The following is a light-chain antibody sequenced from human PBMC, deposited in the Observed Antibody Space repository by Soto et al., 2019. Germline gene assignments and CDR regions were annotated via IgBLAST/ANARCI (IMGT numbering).Light chain of an antibody. CDR3: LQHNSYPFT. J-gene: IGKJ3*01. Sequence: EIVLTQSPGTLSLSPGERATLSCRASQSLSSSSLAWYQQKPGQAPRLIIYDGSSRATAIPDRFSGSGSGTEFTLTISSLQPEDFATYYCLQHNSYPFTFGPGTKVDIK. V-gene: IGKV3-20*01. CDR1: QSLSSSS. CDR2: DGS.